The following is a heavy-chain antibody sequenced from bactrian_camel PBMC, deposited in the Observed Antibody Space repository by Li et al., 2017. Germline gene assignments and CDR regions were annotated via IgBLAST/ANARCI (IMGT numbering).Heavy chain of an antibody. CDR2: IGRDGTD. D-gene: IGHD1*01. V-gene: IGHV3S55*01. J-gene: IGHJ4*01. CDR1: AYTTVSYC. Sequence: HVQLVESGGGSVQAGGSLRLSRVASAYTTVSYCMGWFRQAPGKEREGVGAIGRDGTDTYPDSVKGRFTVSKDNAKNTLYLQMNSLQPEDTAVYYCAADRVGPSFGYNYWGQGTQVTVS. CDR3: AADRVGPSFGYNY.